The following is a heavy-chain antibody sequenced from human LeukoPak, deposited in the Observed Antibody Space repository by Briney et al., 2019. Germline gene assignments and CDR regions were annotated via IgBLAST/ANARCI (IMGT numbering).Heavy chain of an antibody. CDR1: GYTFISYY. D-gene: IGHD5-24*01. J-gene: IGHJ4*02. V-gene: IGHV1-46*01. Sequence: ASVTVSCKASGYTFISYYIHWVRQAPGQGLEWMGMINPSGVTTTYAQKFQGRVTMTRDMSTSTVYMEVSSLRSEDTAVYYCARGPGGYNAKKRASLDYWGQGTLVTVSS. CDR3: ARGPGGYNAKKRASLDY. CDR2: INPSGVTT.